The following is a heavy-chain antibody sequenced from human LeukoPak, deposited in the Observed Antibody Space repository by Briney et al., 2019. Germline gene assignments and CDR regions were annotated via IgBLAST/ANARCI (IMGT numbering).Heavy chain of an antibody. V-gene: IGHV3-48*03. J-gene: IGHJ1*01. Sequence: GGSLRLSCAASGFTFSSYEMNWVRQAPGKGLEWVSYISSSGSTIYYADSVRGRFTISRDNAQNSLYLQMSSLRAEDTAVYYCARGGYCTSTICYGEYFHHWGQGTLVTVSS. CDR3: ARGGYCTSTICYGEYFHH. CDR1: GFTFSSYE. CDR2: ISSSGSTI. D-gene: IGHD2-2*01.